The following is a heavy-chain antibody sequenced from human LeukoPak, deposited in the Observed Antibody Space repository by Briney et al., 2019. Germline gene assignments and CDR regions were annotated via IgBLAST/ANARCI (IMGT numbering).Heavy chain of an antibody. CDR2: IKQDGSEK. J-gene: IGHJ5*02. V-gene: IGHV3-7*01. Sequence: PGGSLRLSCAASGFSFMNAWMIWVRQAPGKGLEWVANIKQDGSEKYYVDSVKGRFTISRDNAKNSLYLQMNSLRAEDTAVYYCARDYSIAYDFWSGSSSTWGQGTLVTVSS. CDR3: ARDYSIAYDFWSGSSST. CDR1: GFSFMNAW. D-gene: IGHD3-3*01.